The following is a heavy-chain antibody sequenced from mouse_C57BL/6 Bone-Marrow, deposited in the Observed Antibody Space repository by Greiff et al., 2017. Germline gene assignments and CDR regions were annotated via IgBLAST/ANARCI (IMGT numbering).Heavy chain of an antibody. V-gene: IGHV1-61*01. CDR2: IYPSDSET. Sequence: QVQLQQPGAELVRPGSSVKLSCKASGYTFTSYWMDWVKQRPGQGLEWIGNIYPSDSETHYNQKFKDKATLTVDKSSSTAYMQLSSLTSEDSAVYSCARGTVVARWYFDVWGTGTTVTVSS. D-gene: IGHD1-1*01. CDR1: GYTFTSYW. J-gene: IGHJ1*03. CDR3: ARGTVVARWYFDV.